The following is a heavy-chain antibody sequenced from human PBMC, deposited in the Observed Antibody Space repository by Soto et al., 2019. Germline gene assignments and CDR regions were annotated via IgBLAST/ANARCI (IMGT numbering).Heavy chain of an antibody. J-gene: IGHJ6*02. CDR3: AKGRSYYYYYGVDV. CDR1: GFTFSSCA. Sequence: EVQLLESGGGLVQPGGSLRLSCAASGFTFSSCAMGWVRQAPGKGLEWVSDIIDSGASTYYADSVKGRFTISRDNSKSTLYLQMNSLRAEDTALYYCAKGRSYYYYYGVDVWGQGTTVTXSS. V-gene: IGHV3-23*01. CDR2: IIDSGAST.